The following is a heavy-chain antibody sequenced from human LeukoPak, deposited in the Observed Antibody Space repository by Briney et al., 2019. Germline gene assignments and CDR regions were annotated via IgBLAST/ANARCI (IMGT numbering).Heavy chain of an antibody. D-gene: IGHD2-2*01. CDR3: ASVVPAAGDDYYYGMDV. J-gene: IGHJ6*04. CDR2: ISSSSSYI. Sequence: SGGSLRLSCAASGFTFSSHEMNWVRQAPGKGLEWVSSISSSSSYIYYADSVKGRFTISRDNAKNSLYLQMNSLRAEDTAVYYCASVVPAAGDDYYYGMDVWGKGTTVTVSS. V-gene: IGHV3-21*01. CDR1: GFTFSSHE.